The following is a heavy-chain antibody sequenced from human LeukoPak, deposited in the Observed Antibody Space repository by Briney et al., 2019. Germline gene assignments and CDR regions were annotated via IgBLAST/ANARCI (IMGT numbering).Heavy chain of an antibody. V-gene: IGHV3-23*01. CDR3: AKDVGKWESLHFFDY. D-gene: IGHD1-26*01. CDR1: GFTSSSSA. J-gene: IGHJ4*02. Sequence: GGSLRLSCAASGFTSSSSAMSWVRQVPGKGLEWISGISGSGASTYYADSVTGRFTISRDNSRNTLYLQMNSLRGDDTAVYYCAKDVGKWESLHFFDYWGQGTLVTVSS. CDR2: ISGSGAST.